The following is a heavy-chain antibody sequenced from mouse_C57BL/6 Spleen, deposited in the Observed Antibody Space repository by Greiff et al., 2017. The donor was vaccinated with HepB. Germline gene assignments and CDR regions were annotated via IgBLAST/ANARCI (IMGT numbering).Heavy chain of an antibody. D-gene: IGHD2-2*01. CDR2: IYPGDGDT. V-gene: IGHV1-82*01. J-gene: IGHJ2*01. CDR3: ARGNGYGGNY. CDR1: GYAFSSSW. Sequence: QVQLKESGPELVKPGASVKISCKASGYAFSSSWMNWVKQRPGKGLEWIGRIYPGDGDTNYNGKFKGKATLTADKSSSTAYMQLSSLTSEDSAVYFCARGNGYGGNYWGQGTTLTVSS.